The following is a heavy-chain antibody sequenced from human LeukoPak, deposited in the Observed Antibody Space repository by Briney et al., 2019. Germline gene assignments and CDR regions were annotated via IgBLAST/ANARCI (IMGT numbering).Heavy chain of an antibody. D-gene: IGHD3-22*01. V-gene: IGHV5-51*01. CDR3: ARHGTPDSSGYYLDY. CDR1: GYSFTSYW. CDR2: IYPGDSDS. Sequence: GESLKISCKGSGYSFTSYWIGWVRQMPGKGLEWMGIIYPGDSDSRYSPSFQGQVTISADKSISTAYLQWSSLKASDTAMYYCARHGTPDSSGYYLDYWGQGTLVTVSS. J-gene: IGHJ4*02.